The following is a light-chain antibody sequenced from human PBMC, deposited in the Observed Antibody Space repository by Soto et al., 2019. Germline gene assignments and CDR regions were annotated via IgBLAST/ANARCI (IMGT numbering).Light chain of an antibody. CDR3: QQYDNLPLT. V-gene: IGKV1-33*01. Sequence: DIQMTQSPSSLSASVGDRVTISCQASQDISNYLNWYQQKTGKAPKLLIYDASTLETGVPSRFSGRGSGTDFTFSISRLQPEDIATYYCQQYDNLPLTFGGGTKVEIK. CDR2: DAS. J-gene: IGKJ4*01. CDR1: QDISNY.